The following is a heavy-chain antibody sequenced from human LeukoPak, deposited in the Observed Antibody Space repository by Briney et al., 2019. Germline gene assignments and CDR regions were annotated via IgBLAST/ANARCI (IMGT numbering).Heavy chain of an antibody. D-gene: IGHD3-3*01. CDR2: INHSGST. CDR3: ARGFLHYYYYYGMDV. Sequence: SETLSLTCAVYGGSFSGYYWSWIRQPPGKGMEWIGEINHSGSTNYNPSLKSRVTISVDTSKNQFSLKLSSVTAADTAVYYCARGFLHYYYYYGMDVWGQGTTVTVSS. V-gene: IGHV4-34*01. CDR1: GGSFSGYY. J-gene: IGHJ6*02.